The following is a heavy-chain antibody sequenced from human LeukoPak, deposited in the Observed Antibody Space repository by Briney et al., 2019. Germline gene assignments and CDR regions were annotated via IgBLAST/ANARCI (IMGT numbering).Heavy chain of an antibody. CDR1: GDSVSSGSYY. CDR3: ASGRGLYSFYAFNI. J-gene: IGHJ3*02. V-gene: IGHV4-61*01. D-gene: IGHD5-18*01. Sequence: SETLSLTCTVSGDSVSSGSYYWSWIRQPPGKGLEWIGYISYSGTTNYNPSLKSRVTISLDTSKNQFSLKLSSVTAADTAVYYCASGRGLYSFYAFNIWGQGTMVTVSS. CDR2: ISYSGTT.